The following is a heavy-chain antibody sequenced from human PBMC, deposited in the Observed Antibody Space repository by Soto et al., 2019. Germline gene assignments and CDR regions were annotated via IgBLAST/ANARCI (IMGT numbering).Heavy chain of an antibody. CDR2: IYPGDSDT. CDR1: GYTFTSYW. V-gene: IGHV5-51*01. Sequence: PGESLKISCKGSGYTFTSYWIGWVRQMPGKGLEWMGIIYPGDSDTRYSPSFQGQVTISADKSISTAYLQWSSLKASDTAMYYCASSVVPAAMYDAFDIWGQGTMVTVSS. J-gene: IGHJ3*02. D-gene: IGHD2-2*01. CDR3: ASSVVPAAMYDAFDI.